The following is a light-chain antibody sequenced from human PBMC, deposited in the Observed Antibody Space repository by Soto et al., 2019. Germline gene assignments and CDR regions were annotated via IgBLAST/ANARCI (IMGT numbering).Light chain of an antibody. CDR3: QQRNDGRRGK. V-gene: IGKV3-11*01. CDR2: GAS. J-gene: IGKJ5*01. Sequence: EIVLTQSPCTLSLSALDIATLSFRPIQSVSSSYLAWYQQRPGQAPRLLIYGASNRATGVQARFSGSGSGTDFTLTISSLEPEDFAVYYFQQRNDGRRGKFGQGTRLEIK. CDR1: QSVSSSY.